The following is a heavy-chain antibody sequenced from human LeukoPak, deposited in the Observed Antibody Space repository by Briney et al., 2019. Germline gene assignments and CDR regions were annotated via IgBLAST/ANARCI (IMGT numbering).Heavy chain of an antibody. Sequence: PGGSLRLSCAASGFTFSSYWMHWVRQVPGKGLVWVSRINTGGSSTTYADSVKGRFTISRDNAKNTLYLQMNSLRAEDTAVYYCARGNHADDYWGEGTLVTVSS. CDR2: INTGGSST. CDR3: ARGNHADDY. J-gene: IGHJ4*02. D-gene: IGHD2-2*01. CDR1: GFTFSSYW. V-gene: IGHV3-74*01.